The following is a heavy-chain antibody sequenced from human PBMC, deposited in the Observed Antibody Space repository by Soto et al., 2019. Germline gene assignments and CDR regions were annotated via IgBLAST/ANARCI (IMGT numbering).Heavy chain of an antibody. CDR1: GGSFSGYY. Sequence: SETLSLTCAVYGGSFSGYYWSWIRQPPGKGLEWIGEINHSGSTNYNPSLKSRVTISVDTSKNQFSLKLSSVTAADTAVYYCARGVGSSSWSYYGMDVWGQGTTVTVSS. CDR3: ARGVGSSSWSYYGMDV. D-gene: IGHD6-13*01. V-gene: IGHV4-34*01. CDR2: INHSGST. J-gene: IGHJ6*02.